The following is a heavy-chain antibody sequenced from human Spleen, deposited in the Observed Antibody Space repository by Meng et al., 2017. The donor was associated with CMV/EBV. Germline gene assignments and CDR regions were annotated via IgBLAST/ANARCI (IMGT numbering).Heavy chain of an antibody. Sequence: SETLSLTCVVYGGSFSGYYWTWIRQPPGKGLEWIGEINDSGSTKYNPSLKSRVTISVDTSKNQFSLRLSSVTAADTAVYYCARELRGSFDIWGQGTLVTVSS. V-gene: IGHV4-34*01. D-gene: IGHD1-7*01. CDR1: GGSFSGYY. J-gene: IGHJ3*02. CDR2: INDSGST. CDR3: ARELRGSFDI.